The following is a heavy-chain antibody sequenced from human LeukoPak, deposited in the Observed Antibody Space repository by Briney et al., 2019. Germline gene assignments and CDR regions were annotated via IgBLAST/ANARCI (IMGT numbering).Heavy chain of an antibody. V-gene: IGHV3-23*01. CDR2: ISGSGGST. Sequence: GGALRLSCAASGFTFSSYAMSWVRQAPGKGLEWVSAISGSGGSTYYADSVKGRFTISRENSKKTLYMLMSSPRAEDTAVYYSEQGAYPRSVSGYFDYWGQGTLVTVSS. CDR3: EQGAYPRSVSGYFDY. CDR1: GFTFSSYA. D-gene: IGHD6-25*01. J-gene: IGHJ4*02.